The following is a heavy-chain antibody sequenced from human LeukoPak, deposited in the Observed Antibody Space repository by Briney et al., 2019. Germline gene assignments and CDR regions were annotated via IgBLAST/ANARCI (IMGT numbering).Heavy chain of an antibody. CDR3: AREEEQWLVLGAFDI. CDR2: ISSSSTHT. J-gene: IGHJ3*02. D-gene: IGHD6-19*01. Sequence: GGSLRLSCAASGFTFSDYYMSWIRQAPGKGLEGVSYISSSSTHTNYADSVKGRFTISRDNAKNSLYLQMNSLRAEDTAVYYCAREEEQWLVLGAFDIWGQGTMVTVSS. V-gene: IGHV3-11*05. CDR1: GFTFSDYY.